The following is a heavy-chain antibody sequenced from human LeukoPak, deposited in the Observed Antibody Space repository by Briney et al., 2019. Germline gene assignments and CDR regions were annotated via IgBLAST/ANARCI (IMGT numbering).Heavy chain of an antibody. Sequence: GGSLRLSCAASGFPFSSYAMNWVRQAPGKGLECVSAISGSGGSTYYADSVKGRFTISRDNSKNTVYLQMNSLRAEDTAVYYCANGGYSYGTGYYFDYWGQGTLVTVSS. CDR3: ANGGYSYGTGYYFDY. CDR1: GFPFSSYA. V-gene: IGHV3-23*01. CDR2: ISGSGGST. D-gene: IGHD5-18*01. J-gene: IGHJ4*02.